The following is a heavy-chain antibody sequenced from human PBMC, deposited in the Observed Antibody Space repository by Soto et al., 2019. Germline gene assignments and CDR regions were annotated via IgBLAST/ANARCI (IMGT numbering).Heavy chain of an antibody. CDR2: IYYSGST. D-gene: IGHD5-18*01. Sequence: PSERLSLTCTASGGSVSIGSDDGTWIHQNPGKGLEWIGYIYYSGSTNYNPSLKSRVTISVDTSKNQFSLKLSSVTAADTAVYYCARVGSRGYSYGGLTCFDYWGQGTLVTVSS. CDR3: ARVGSRGYSYGGLTCFDY. J-gene: IGHJ4*02. V-gene: IGHV4-61*01. CDR1: GGSVSIGSDD.